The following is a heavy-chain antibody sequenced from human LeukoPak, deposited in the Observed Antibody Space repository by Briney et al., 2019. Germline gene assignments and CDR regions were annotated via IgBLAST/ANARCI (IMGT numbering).Heavy chain of an antibody. Sequence: PSETLSLTCAVYGGSFSGYYWSWIRQPPGKGLEWVGEINHSGSTNYNPSLKSRVTISVDTSKNQFSMKLSSVTAADTAVYYCASGVPAISWLRENKLGVHDDSGQGTLVSVSA. V-gene: IGHV4-34*01. D-gene: IGHD5-12*01. J-gene: IGHJ4*02. CDR1: GGSFSGYY. CDR2: INHSGST. CDR3: ASGVPAISWLRENKLGVHDD.